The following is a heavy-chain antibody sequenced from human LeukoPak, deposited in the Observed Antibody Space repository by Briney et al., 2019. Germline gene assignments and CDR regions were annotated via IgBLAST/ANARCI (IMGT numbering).Heavy chain of an antibody. D-gene: IGHD3-3*01. Sequence: GGSLRLSCAASGFTFSSYGMHWVRQAPGKGLEWVAVIWYGGSNKYYADSVKGRFTISRDNSKNTLYLQMNSLRAEDTAVYYCAKVGDYYDFWSGPDYWGQGTLVTVSS. CDR3: AKVGDYYDFWSGPDY. CDR2: IWYGGSNK. J-gene: IGHJ4*02. CDR1: GFTFSSYG. V-gene: IGHV3-33*03.